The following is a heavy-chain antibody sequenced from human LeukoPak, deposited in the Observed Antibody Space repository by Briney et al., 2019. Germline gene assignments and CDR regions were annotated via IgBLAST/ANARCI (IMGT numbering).Heavy chain of an antibody. CDR3: ARQDLAVSGIDY. CDR1: GGSTSSGSHY. CDR2: IYYSGTT. D-gene: IGHD6-13*01. Sequence: SKTLSLTCTVSGGSTSSGSHYWGWIRQPPGKGLEWIGSIYYSGTTYYSPSLKSRVSISLDTSKDQFSLKLNSVTAADTAVYYCARQDLAVSGIDYWGQGTLVTVSS. J-gene: IGHJ4*02. V-gene: IGHV4-39*01.